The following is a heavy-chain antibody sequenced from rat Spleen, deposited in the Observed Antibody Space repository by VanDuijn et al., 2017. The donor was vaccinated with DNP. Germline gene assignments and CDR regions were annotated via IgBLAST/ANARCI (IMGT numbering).Heavy chain of an antibody. CDR3: VTHAVLPGYILAMDA. J-gene: IGHJ4*01. Sequence: EVQLVESGGGLVQPGRSLKLSCATSGFTFSDYYMAWVRQAPKKGLEWVASISYDGSSIYYGDSVKGRFTISRNNAESTLYLQMDSLRSEDTATYYCVTHAVLPGYILAMDAWGQGTSVTVSS. CDR2: ISYDGSSI. CDR1: GFTFSDYY. V-gene: IGHV5-22*01. D-gene: IGHD1-4*01.